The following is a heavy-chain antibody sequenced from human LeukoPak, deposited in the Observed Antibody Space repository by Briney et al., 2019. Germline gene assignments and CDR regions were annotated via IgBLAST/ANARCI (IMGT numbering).Heavy chain of an antibody. Sequence: RGESLKISCEASGNSFTSYWIGWVRQMPGKGLEWMGIIYPDDSDTRYSQSFQGQVTISADKSISTAYLQWSSLKASDTAMYYCASLPRGSSGWNYFDYWGQGTLVTVSS. J-gene: IGHJ4*02. V-gene: IGHV5-51*01. CDR2: IYPDDSDT. D-gene: IGHD6-19*01. CDR1: GNSFTSYW. CDR3: ASLPRGSSGWNYFDY.